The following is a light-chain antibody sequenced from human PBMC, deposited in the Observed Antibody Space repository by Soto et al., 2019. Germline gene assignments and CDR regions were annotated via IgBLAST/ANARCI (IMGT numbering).Light chain of an antibody. CDR3: QQYGSSIT. CDR1: QSVSSN. Sequence: EIVMTQSPATLSVSPGERATLSGRASQSVSSNLAWYQQKPGQAPRLLIYGASTRATGIPARFSGSGSGTEFTLTISSLQSEDFAVYYCQQYGSSITFGQGTRLEIK. J-gene: IGKJ5*01. CDR2: GAS. V-gene: IGKV3-15*01.